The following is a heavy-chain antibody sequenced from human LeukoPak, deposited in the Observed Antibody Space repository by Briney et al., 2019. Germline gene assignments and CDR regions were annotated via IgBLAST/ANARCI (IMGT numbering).Heavy chain of an antibody. CDR2: IYPRDGST. CDR1: GYTFTSNY. V-gene: IGHV1-46*01. CDR3: ARDQEGFGY. Sequence: ASVKVSCKASGYTFTSNYIHWVRQAPGQGLEWMGMIYPRDGSTSYAQKFQGGVTVTRDTSTSTVHMELSGLRSEDTAVYYCARDQEGFGYWGQGTLVTVSS. J-gene: IGHJ4*02.